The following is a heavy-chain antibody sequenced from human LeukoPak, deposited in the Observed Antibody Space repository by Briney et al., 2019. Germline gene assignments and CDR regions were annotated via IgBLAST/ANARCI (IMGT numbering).Heavy chain of an antibody. V-gene: IGHV4-38-2*01. D-gene: IGHD2-15*01. J-gene: IGHJ4*02. Sequence: SETLSLTCAVSGYSISSGYYWGWIRQPRGKGLEWIGSIYHSGSTYYNPSLKSRVTISVDTSKNQFSLKLSSVTAADTAVYYCARVRTRYCSGGSCRPLDYWGQGTPVTVSS. CDR2: IYHSGST. CDR3: ARVRTRYCSGGSCRPLDY. CDR1: GYSISSGYY.